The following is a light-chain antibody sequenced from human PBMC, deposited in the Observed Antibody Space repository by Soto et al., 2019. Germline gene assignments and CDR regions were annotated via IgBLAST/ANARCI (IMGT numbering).Light chain of an antibody. Sequence: SVLSQPPATLSLSRGERPTLSCRASQSVRGYLAWYQQKPGQAPRLLIYDASNRATGIPARFSGSGSGTDFTLTISSLDPEDSAIYYCQQRSSWPLTFGGGTKVDIK. CDR3: QQRSSWPLT. V-gene: IGKV3-11*01. J-gene: IGKJ4*01. CDR1: QSVRGY. CDR2: DAS.